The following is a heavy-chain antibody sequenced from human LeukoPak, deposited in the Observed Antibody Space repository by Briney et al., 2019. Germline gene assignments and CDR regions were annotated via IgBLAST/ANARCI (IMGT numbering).Heavy chain of an antibody. J-gene: IGHJ4*02. Sequence: SETLSLTCTVSGGSISSGGYYWSWIRQHPGKGLEWIGYIYYSGSTYYNPSLKSRVPISVDTAKNQFSLKLSSVTAADAAVYYCARVPIPPHCSSTSCYSIDYWCQGTLVTVSS. D-gene: IGHD2-2*01. CDR3: ARVPIPPHCSSTSCYSIDY. CDR1: GGSISSGGYY. V-gene: IGHV4-31*03. CDR2: IYYSGST.